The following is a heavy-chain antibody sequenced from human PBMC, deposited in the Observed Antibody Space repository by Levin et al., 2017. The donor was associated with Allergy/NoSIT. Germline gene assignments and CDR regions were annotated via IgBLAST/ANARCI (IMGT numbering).Heavy chain of an antibody. D-gene: IGHD4/OR15-4a*01. J-gene: IGHJ5*02. CDR3: AKGRACERRVHDWFDP. Sequence: GGSLRLSCAAFGFTFRNYGMHWVRQAPGKGLEWVAVISYDGSNKYHVDSVKGRFTISRDNSKNTLYLQMDSLRAEDTAIYYCAKGRACERRVHDWFDPWGQGTLVTVSS. V-gene: IGHV3-30*18. CDR1: GFTFRNYG. CDR2: ISYDGSNK.